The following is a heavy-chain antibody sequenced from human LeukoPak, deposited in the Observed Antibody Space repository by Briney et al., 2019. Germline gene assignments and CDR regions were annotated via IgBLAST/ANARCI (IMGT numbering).Heavy chain of an antibody. CDR2: INHSGST. Sequence: SETLSLTCAVYGGSFSGYYWSWIRQPPGKGLEWTGEINHSGSTNYNPSLKSRVTISVDTSKNQFSLKLSSVTAADTAVYYCARGRPFYYDSSGYYWTNWFDPWGQGTLVTVSS. V-gene: IGHV4-34*01. D-gene: IGHD3-22*01. CDR1: GGSFSGYY. J-gene: IGHJ5*02. CDR3: ARGRPFYYDSSGYYWTNWFDP.